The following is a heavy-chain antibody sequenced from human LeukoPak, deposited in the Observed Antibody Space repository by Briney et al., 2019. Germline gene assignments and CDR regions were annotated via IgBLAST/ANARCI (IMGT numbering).Heavy chain of an antibody. Sequence: GGSLRLSCAASGFTFSSYGMHWVRQALGKGLEWVAFIRYDGSNKYYADSVKGGFTISRDNSKNTLYLQMNSLRAEDTAVYYCAKEGTRYSSSWYYYYYMDVWGKGTTVTVSS. CDR1: GFTFSSYG. CDR3: AKEGTRYSSSWYYYYYMDV. V-gene: IGHV3-30*02. J-gene: IGHJ6*03. CDR2: IRYDGSNK. D-gene: IGHD6-13*01.